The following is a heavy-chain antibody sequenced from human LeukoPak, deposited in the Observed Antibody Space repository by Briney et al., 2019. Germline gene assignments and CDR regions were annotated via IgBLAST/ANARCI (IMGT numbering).Heavy chain of an antibody. V-gene: IGHV3-66*01. Sequence: GGSLRLSCAASGFAVINNYMSWVRQAPGKGLAWVSVIYSDGTTVYADSVKGRFTISRDNSKNTLYLQMNSLRAEDTAVYYCATGRGFSYGLFGYWGQGTLVTVSS. CDR1: GFAVINNY. CDR2: IYSDGTT. D-gene: IGHD5-18*01. J-gene: IGHJ4*02. CDR3: ATGRGFSYGLFGY.